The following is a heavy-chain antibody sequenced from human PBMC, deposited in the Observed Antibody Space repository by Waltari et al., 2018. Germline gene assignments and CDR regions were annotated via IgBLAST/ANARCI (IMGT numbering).Heavy chain of an antibody. D-gene: IGHD5-12*01. CDR1: GFTCGDYA. V-gene: IGHV3-49*04. J-gene: IGHJ4*02. CDR2: IRSKAYGGTT. Sequence: EVQLVESGGGLVQPGRSLRLSCTASGFTCGDYAMSWVRQAPGKGLEWVGFIRSKAYGGTTEYAASVKGRFTISRDDSKSIAYLQMNSLKTEDTAVYYCTRGRRDGYNYGYWGQGTLVTVSS. CDR3: TRGRRDGYNYGY.